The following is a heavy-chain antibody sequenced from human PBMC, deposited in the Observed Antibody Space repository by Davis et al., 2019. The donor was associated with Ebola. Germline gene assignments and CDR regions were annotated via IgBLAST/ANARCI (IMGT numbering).Heavy chain of an antibody. CDR1: GGTFTNYA. J-gene: IGHJ4*02. D-gene: IGHD6-19*01. CDR2: VHGGNGNT. V-gene: IGHV1-3*01. CDR3: ARASFGYNSGWYADY. Sequence: ASVKVSCKTSGGTFTNYAVNWVRQAPGQRLEWMGWVHGGNGNTKYSQRFQGRVTITTDTSASTVYLDLTSLRSDDTAVFYCARASFGYNSGWYADYWGPGSLVTVSS.